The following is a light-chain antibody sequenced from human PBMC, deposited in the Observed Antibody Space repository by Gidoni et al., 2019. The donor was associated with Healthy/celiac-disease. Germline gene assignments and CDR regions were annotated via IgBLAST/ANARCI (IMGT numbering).Light chain of an antibody. CDR1: QSISSY. Sequence: DIQMTQSPPSLSASVGDRVTITCRASQSISSYLNWYQQKPGKAPKLLIYAASSLQSGVPSRFSGSGSGTDCTLTISSLQPEDFATYYCQQSYSTPWMFGQGTKVEIK. J-gene: IGKJ1*01. CDR2: AAS. V-gene: IGKV1-39*01. CDR3: QQSYSTPWM.